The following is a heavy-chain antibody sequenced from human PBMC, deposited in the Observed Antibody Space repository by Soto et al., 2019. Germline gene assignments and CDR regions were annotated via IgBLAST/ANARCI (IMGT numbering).Heavy chain of an antibody. J-gene: IGHJ4*02. V-gene: IGHV3-23*01. CDR2: ISSGGST. CDR3: AKENSGYEK. CDR1: AFTFSNYG. D-gene: IGHD5-12*01. Sequence: GGSLRLSCAASAFTFSNYGMSWVRQAPGKGVEWVSAISSGGSTFSAESVKGRFIISRDNSKNTLYLQMNSLRAEDTAVYYCAKENSGYEKWGQGTLVTVSS.